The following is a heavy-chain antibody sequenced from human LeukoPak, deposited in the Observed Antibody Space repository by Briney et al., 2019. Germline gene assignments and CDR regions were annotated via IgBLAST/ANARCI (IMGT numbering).Heavy chain of an antibody. J-gene: IGHJ4*02. V-gene: IGHV3-33*01. CDR3: ATFPSGRYREDLLY. CDR1: GFTFSSYG. D-gene: IGHD1-26*01. CDR2: IWYDGSNK. Sequence: GGSLRLSCAASGFTFSSYGMHWVRQAPGKGLEWVAVIWYDGSNKYYADSVKGRFTISRDNSKNTLYLQMNSLRAEDTAVYYCATFPSGRYREDLLYWGQGTLVTVSS.